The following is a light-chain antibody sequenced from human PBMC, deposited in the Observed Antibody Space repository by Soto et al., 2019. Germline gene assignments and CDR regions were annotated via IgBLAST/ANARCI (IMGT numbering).Light chain of an antibody. J-gene: IGKJ4*01. CDR3: MQSKQYPVT. CDR2: LGS. Sequence: DIVMTQSPLSLPVTPGEPASISCRSSQSLLHSNGYNYLDWYLQKPGQSPQLLIYLGSNRASGVPDRFSGSGSGTDFTLKISRVEAEDVGVYFCMQSKQYPVTFGGGTKVDIK. CDR1: QSLLHSNGYNY. V-gene: IGKV2-28*01.